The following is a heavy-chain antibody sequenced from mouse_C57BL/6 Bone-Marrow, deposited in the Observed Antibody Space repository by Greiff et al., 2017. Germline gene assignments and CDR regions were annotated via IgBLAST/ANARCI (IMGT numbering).Heavy chain of an antibody. CDR3: ARGGSPAWFAY. Sequence: EVQLVESGPGLVKPSQSLSLTCSVTGYSITSGYYWNWIRQFPGNKLEWMGYISYDGSNNYNPSLKNRISITRDTSKNQFFLKLNSVTTEDTATYYCARGGSPAWFAYWGQGTLVTVSA. V-gene: IGHV3-6*01. J-gene: IGHJ3*01. CDR1: GYSITSGYY. CDR2: ISYDGSN.